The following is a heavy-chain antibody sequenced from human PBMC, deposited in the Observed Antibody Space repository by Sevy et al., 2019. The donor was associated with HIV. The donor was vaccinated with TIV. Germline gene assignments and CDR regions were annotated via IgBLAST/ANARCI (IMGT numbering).Heavy chain of an antibody. D-gene: IGHD6-6*01. CDR2: IKSKTDGGTT. V-gene: IGHV3-15*01. Sequence: GGSLRLSCAASGFTFSNAWMSWVRQAPGKGLEWVGRIKSKTDGGTTDYAAPVKGRFTISRDDSKNTLYLQMNSLKTEDTAVYYCTRERTYSSSSRFDYWGQGTLVTVSS. CDR3: TRERTYSSSSRFDY. CDR1: GFTFSNAW. J-gene: IGHJ4*02.